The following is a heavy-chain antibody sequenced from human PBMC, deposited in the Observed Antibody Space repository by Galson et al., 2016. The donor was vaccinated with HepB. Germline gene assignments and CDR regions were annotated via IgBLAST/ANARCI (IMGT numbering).Heavy chain of an antibody. D-gene: IGHD6-19*01. Sequence: SLRLSCAASGFTFSSYSMNWVRQAPGKGLEWVSYISSGAIYYSDSVKGRFTISRDNAKNSLYLQMNSPRAEDTALYYCAKDSPYSSGWSTYWGQGTLVTVSS. CDR1: GFTFSSYS. J-gene: IGHJ4*02. CDR2: ISSGAI. V-gene: IGHV3-48*04. CDR3: AKDSPYSSGWSTY.